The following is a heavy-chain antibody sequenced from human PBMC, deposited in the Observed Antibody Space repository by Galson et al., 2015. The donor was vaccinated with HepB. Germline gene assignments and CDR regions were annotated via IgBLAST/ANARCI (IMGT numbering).Heavy chain of an antibody. V-gene: IGHV1-69*02. CDR1: GGTFSSYT. J-gene: IGHJ4*02. Sequence: SVKVSCKASGGTFSSYTISWVRQAPGQGLEWMGRIIPILGIANYAQKFQGRATITADKSTSTAYMELSSLRSEDTAVYYCAGGYSYGYVYFDYWGQGTLVTVSS. CDR2: IIPILGIA. D-gene: IGHD5-18*01. CDR3: AGGYSYGYVYFDY.